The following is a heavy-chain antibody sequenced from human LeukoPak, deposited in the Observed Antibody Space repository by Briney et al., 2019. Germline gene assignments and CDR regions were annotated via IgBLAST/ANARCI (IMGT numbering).Heavy chain of an antibody. D-gene: IGHD3-22*01. J-gene: IGHJ4*02. Sequence: ASVKVSCKASGYTFTSYDINWVRQATGQGLEWMGWMNPNSGNTGYAQKFQGRVTMTRNTSISTAYMELSSLRSEDTAVYYCARAPRVWYYDSSGYDYYWGQGTLVAVSS. CDR1: GYTFTSYD. CDR3: ARAPRVWYYDSSGYDYY. V-gene: IGHV1-8*01. CDR2: MNPNSGNT.